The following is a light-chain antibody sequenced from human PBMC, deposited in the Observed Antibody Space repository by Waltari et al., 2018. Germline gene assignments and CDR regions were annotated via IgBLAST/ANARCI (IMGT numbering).Light chain of an antibody. J-gene: IGKJ4*01. CDR2: GTS. CDR1: QSVTSIS. Sequence: EIVFTQSPGTLSLSPGERATLSCRASQSVTSISLTWCQQKLGQAPRLLIYGTSSRATAIPDRFSGSGSGTDFTLTISRLEPEDFAVYYCQQYDGEVVTFGGGTKVEI. CDR3: QQYDGEVVT. V-gene: IGKV3-20*01.